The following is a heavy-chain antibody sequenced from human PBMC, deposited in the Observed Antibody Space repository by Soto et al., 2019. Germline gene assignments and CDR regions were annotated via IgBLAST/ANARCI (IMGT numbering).Heavy chain of an antibody. J-gene: IGHJ6*02. CDR1: GGTFSSYT. Sequence: QVQLVQSGAEVKKPGSSVKVSCKASGGTFSSYTISWVRQAPGQGLEWMGRIIPILGIANYAQKFQGRVTITADKSTSTAYMELSSLRSEDTAVYYCARDMVRRPAEPHYYYYYGMDVWGQGTTVTVSS. CDR2: IIPILGIA. V-gene: IGHV1-69*08. CDR3: ARDMVRRPAEPHYYYYYGMDV. D-gene: IGHD3-10*01.